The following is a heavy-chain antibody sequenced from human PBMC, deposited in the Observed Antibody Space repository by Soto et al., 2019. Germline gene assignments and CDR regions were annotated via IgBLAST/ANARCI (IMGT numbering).Heavy chain of an antibody. CDR3: ARDEYYYDSSGSRLFDY. CDR2: IKQDGSEK. J-gene: IGHJ4*02. V-gene: IGHV3-7*01. Sequence: LRLSCAASGFTFSSYWMSWVRQAPGKGLEWVANIKQDGSEKYYVDSVKGRFTISRDNAKNSLYLQMNSLRAEDTAVYYCARDEYYYDSSGSRLFDYWGQGTLVTVSS. CDR1: GFTFSSYW. D-gene: IGHD3-22*01.